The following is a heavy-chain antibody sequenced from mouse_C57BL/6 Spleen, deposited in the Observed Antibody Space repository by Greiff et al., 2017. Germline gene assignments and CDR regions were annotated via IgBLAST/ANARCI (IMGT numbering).Heavy chain of an antibody. CDR3: ARGEDLSYPMDC. Sequence: QVQLQQPGAELVKPGASVKLSCKASGYPSTSYWMQWVKQRPGQGLEWIGEIVLSDSYTNYNQKCKGKATLTVDTSSSTAYMQLSSLTSEDSAVYYSARGEDLSYPMDCWGQGASVTVS. J-gene: IGHJ4*01. V-gene: IGHV1-50*01. D-gene: IGHD5-2*01. CDR1: GYPSTSYW. CDR2: IVLSDSYT.